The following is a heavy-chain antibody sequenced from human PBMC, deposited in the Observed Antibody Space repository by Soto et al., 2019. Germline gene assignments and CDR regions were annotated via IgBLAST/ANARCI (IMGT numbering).Heavy chain of an antibody. V-gene: IGHV4-31*03. CDR2: IYYSGST. CDR1: GGSISSGGYY. D-gene: IGHD5-18*01. Sequence: SDTLSLTCTVSGGSISSGGYYWSWIRQHPGKGLEWIGYIYYSGSTYYNPSPKSRVTISVDTSKNQFSLKLSSVTAADTAVYYCARDRNGYRYGFYYYGMDVWGQGTTVTVSS. J-gene: IGHJ6*02. CDR3: ARDRNGYRYGFYYYGMDV.